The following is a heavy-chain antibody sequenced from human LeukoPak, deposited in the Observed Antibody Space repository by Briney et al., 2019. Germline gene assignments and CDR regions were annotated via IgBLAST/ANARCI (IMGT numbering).Heavy chain of an antibody. CDR3: ARGPITGTPGYFDY. D-gene: IGHD1-20*01. J-gene: IGHJ4*02. Sequence: SETLSLTCAVDGGSFRGYYCSWIRQPPGKGLEWIGYIYYSGSTNYNPSLKSRVTISVDTSKNQFSLKLSSVTAADTAVYYCARGPITGTPGYFDYWGQGTLVTVSS. CDR1: GGSFRGYY. CDR2: IYYSGST. V-gene: IGHV4-59*01.